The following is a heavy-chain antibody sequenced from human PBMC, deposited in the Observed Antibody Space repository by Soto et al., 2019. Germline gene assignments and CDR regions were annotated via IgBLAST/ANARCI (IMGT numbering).Heavy chain of an antibody. J-gene: IGHJ3*02. CDR2: INPNNGNP. CDR3: TREGGGIAAAGAGNDAFDI. Sequence: QVQLVQSGAEVKKPGASVTVSCKASGYTLSDYYMQWVRQAPGPGLVWMGWINPNNGNPNYAQKFQGRVTMTSDTPINTAYMELRWLRTAETAVYYCTREGGGIAAAGAGNDAFDIWGQGTKFTV. V-gene: IGHV1-2*02. D-gene: IGHD6-13*01. CDR1: GYTLSDYY.